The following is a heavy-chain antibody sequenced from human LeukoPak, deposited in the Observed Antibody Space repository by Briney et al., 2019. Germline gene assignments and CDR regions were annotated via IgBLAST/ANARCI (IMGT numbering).Heavy chain of an antibody. D-gene: IGHD3-3*01. Sequence: ASVKVSCKASGYTFTGYYMHWVRQAPGQGLEWMGRVNPNSGGTNYAQKFQGRVTMTRDTSISTAYMELSRLRSDDTAVYYCARERTYYDFWSGYNPDAFDIWGQGTMVTVSS. CDR1: GYTFTGYY. CDR3: ARERTYYDFWSGYNPDAFDI. J-gene: IGHJ3*02. CDR2: VNPNSGGT. V-gene: IGHV1-2*06.